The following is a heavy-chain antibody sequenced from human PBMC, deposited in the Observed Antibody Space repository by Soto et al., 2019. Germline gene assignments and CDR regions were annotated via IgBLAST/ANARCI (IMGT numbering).Heavy chain of an antibody. V-gene: IGHV4-39*01. D-gene: IGHD3-9*01. CDR1: GGSISSSSYY. CDR3: ASLSRVALVINPYFDY. CDR2: IYYSGST. Sequence: QLQLQESGPGLVKPSETLSLTCTVSGGSISSSSYYWGWIRQPPGKGLEWIGSIYYSGSTYYNPSLKSRVTISVDTSKNQFSLKLSSVTAADTAVYYCASLSRVALVINPYFDYWGQGTLVTVSS. J-gene: IGHJ4*02.